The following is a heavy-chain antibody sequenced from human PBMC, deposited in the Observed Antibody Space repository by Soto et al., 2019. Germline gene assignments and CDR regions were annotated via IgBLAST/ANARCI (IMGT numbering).Heavy chain of an antibody. CDR1: GYTFTSYG. Sequence: ASVKVSCKASGYTFTSYGISWVRQAPGQGLEWMGWISAYNGNTNYAQKLQGRVTMTTDTSTSTAYMELRSLRSDDTAVCYCARDVPRYYYDSSGFRGNWFDPWGQGTLVTVSS. D-gene: IGHD3-22*01. CDR2: ISAYNGNT. V-gene: IGHV1-18*01. J-gene: IGHJ5*02. CDR3: ARDVPRYYYDSSGFRGNWFDP.